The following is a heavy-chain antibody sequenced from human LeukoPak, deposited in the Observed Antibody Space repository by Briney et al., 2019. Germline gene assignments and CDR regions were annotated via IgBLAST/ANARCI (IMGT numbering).Heavy chain of an antibody. CDR3: AKDGTPLLWFGELFDY. V-gene: IGHV3-23*01. CDR2: ISGGGDGT. Sequence: GGSLRLSCAASGFTFRTYAMSWVRQAPGKGLEWVSGISGGGDGTNYADSVKGRFTISRDNSKNTLYLQMNSLRAEDTAVYYCAKDGTPLLWFGELFDYWGQGTLVTVSS. J-gene: IGHJ4*02. CDR1: GFTFRTYA. D-gene: IGHD3-10*01.